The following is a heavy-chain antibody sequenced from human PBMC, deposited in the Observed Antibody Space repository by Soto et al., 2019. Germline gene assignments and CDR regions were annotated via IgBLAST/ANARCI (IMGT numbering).Heavy chain of an antibody. CDR2: ISSRGSTI. Sequence: GGSLRLSCAASGFTFSSYEMKWVRQAPGKGLEWVSYISSRGSTIDYADSVKGRFIISRDNSKKSLYLQMNSLRAEDPAVYYCATSSGWYFDLWGRGTMVTVSS. V-gene: IGHV3-48*03. CDR1: GFTFSSYE. CDR3: ATSSGWYFDL. J-gene: IGHJ2*01.